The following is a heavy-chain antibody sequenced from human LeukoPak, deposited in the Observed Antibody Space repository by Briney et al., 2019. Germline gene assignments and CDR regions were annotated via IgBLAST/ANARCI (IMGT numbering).Heavy chain of an antibody. V-gene: IGHV4-34*01. D-gene: IGHD3-22*01. CDR3: ARKGSDSSGYYALDF. CDR1: GGSFSGYY. J-gene: IGHJ4*02. Sequence: PSETLSLTCAVYGGSFSGYYWSWIRQPPGKGLEWIGEINHSGSTNYNPSLKSRVTISVDTSKNQFSLKLSSVTAADTAVYYCARKGSDSSGYYALDFWGQGTLVTVSS. CDR2: INHSGST.